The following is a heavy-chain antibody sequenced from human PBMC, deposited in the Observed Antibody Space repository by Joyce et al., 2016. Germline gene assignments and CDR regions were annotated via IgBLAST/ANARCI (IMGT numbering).Heavy chain of an antibody. J-gene: IGHJ4*02. D-gene: IGHD3-3*01. Sequence: EVRLVESGGGLVQPGGSLRLSCAASGFTFSNYFMSWVRQAPGKGLEWLSCIRSGGTTIYYADSVKGRFTISRDNAKNSLYLQMNRLRAEDTAVYYCARDWSGYLTFEYWGQGTLVTVSS. CDR2: IRSGGTTI. V-gene: IGHV3-48*01. CDR1: GFTFSNYF. CDR3: ARDWSGYLTFEY.